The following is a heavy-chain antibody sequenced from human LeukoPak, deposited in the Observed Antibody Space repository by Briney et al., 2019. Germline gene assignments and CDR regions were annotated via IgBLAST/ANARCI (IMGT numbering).Heavy chain of an antibody. J-gene: IGHJ4*02. CDR3: ARGWLQPDS. D-gene: IGHD6-19*01. Sequence: GGSLRLSCAASGFTFSSYAMSGVRQAPGKGLEWVSGISSSGGSTYYADSVKGRFTISRDNSKNTLYLQMNSLRADDTAVYFWARGWLQPDSWGQGTLVTVSS. V-gene: IGHV3-23*01. CDR2: ISSSGGST. CDR1: GFTFSSYA.